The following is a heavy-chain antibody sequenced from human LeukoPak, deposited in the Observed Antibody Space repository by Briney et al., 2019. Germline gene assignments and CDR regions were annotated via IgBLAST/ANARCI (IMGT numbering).Heavy chain of an antibody. Sequence: ASVKVSCKASGGTFSSYAISWVRQAPGQGLEWMGGIIPIFGTANYAQKFQGRVTITADESTSTAYMELSSLRSEDTAVYYCARTPDYYDSSGYYPHWGQGTLVTVSS. CDR1: GGTFSSYA. J-gene: IGHJ4*02. CDR2: IIPIFGTA. CDR3: ARTPDYYDSSGYYPH. D-gene: IGHD3-22*01. V-gene: IGHV1-69*13.